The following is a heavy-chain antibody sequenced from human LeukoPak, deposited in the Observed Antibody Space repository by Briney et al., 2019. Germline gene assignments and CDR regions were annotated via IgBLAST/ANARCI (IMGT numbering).Heavy chain of an antibody. D-gene: IGHD2-2*01. Sequence: PGGSLRLTCAASGFTFSSYGMHWVRQAPGKGLEWMAFTRSDGSNKYYADSVKGRFTISRDNSKNTLYLQMNSLRAEDTAVYYCAKAKGSSISWRLSYYYYMDVWGKGTTVTVSS. CDR1: GFTFSSYG. J-gene: IGHJ6*03. CDR3: AKAKGSSISWRLSYYYYMDV. V-gene: IGHV3-30*02. CDR2: TRSDGSNK.